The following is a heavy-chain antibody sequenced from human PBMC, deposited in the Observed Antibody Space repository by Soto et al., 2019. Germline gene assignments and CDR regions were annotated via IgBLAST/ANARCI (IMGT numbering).Heavy chain of an antibody. CDR1: GGTFSSYA. CDR2: IIPICGTA. CDR3: ASRTWVGELLPTLLACDI. V-gene: IGHV1-69*01. D-gene: IGHD3-10*01. J-gene: IGHJ3*02. Sequence: QVQLVQSGAEVKKPRSSVKVSCKASGGTFSSYAISWVRQATGQGLEWMGGIIPICGTANYAQKFQDRVTITADESTSTAYMELSSLRSEDTAVYYCASRTWVGELLPTLLACDIWGQGTMVTVSS.